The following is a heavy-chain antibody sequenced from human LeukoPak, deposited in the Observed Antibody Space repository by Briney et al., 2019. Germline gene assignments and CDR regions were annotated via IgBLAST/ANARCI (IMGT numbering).Heavy chain of an antibody. CDR1: GFTFSDYG. Sequence: GGSLRLSCAASGFTFSDYGMHWVRQAPGKGLEWVAFIRYDGSNKYYADSVKGRFTISRDNSKNTLYLQMNSLRAEDTAVYYCASNYGDYVPYYYGMDVWGQGTTVTVSS. CDR2: IRYDGSNK. CDR3: ASNYGDYVPYYYGMDV. D-gene: IGHD4-17*01. J-gene: IGHJ6*02. V-gene: IGHV3-30*02.